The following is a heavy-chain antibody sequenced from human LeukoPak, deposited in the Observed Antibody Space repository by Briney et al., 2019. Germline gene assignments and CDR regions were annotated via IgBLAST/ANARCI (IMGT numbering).Heavy chain of an antibody. D-gene: IGHD3-16*02. J-gene: IGHJ5*02. V-gene: IGHV1-18*01. Sequence: ASVKVSCKASGYTFTSYGISWVRQAPGQGLEWMEWISAYNGNTNYAQKLQGRVTMTTDTSTSTAYMELRSLRSDDTAVYYCARDRGYDYVWGSYRGNWFDPWGQGTLVTVSS. CDR2: ISAYNGNT. CDR3: ARDRGYDYVWGSYRGNWFDP. CDR1: GYTFTSYG.